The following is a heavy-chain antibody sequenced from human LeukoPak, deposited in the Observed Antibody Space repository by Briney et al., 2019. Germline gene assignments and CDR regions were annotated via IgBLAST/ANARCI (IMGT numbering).Heavy chain of an antibody. CDR2: IKGNGNEP. J-gene: IGHJ3*02. CDR3: PRRPGDYDASDI. CDR1: GLTLSSSSYW. Sequence: PGGSLRLSCATSGLTLSSSSYWMSWIRQAPGRGPEWVAHIKGNGNEPYYADSVKGRFTISKDNSKQSLRLEMNSLRAEDTAVYYCPRRPGDYDASDIWGQGTMVTVSS. V-gene: IGHV3-7*01. D-gene: IGHD4-11*01.